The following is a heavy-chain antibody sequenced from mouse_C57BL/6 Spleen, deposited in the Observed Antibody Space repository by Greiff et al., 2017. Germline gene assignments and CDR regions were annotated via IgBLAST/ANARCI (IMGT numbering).Heavy chain of an antibody. CDR2: ISYDGSN. J-gene: IGHJ1*03. CDR3: ARGPHYYGSSTGYFDV. CDR1: GYSITSGYY. D-gene: IGHD1-1*01. Sequence: DVKLQESGPGLVKPSQSLSLTCSVTGYSITSGYYWNWIRQFPGNKLEWMGYISYDGSNNYNPSLKNRISITRDTSKNQFFLKLNSVTTEDTATYYCARGPHYYGSSTGYFDVWGTGTTVTVSS. V-gene: IGHV3-6*01.